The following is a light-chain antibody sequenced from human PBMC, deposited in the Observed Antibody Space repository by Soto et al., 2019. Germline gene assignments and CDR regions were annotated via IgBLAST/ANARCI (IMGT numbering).Light chain of an antibody. CDR3: QQYENPLLT. V-gene: IGKV1-33*01. CDR1: QDISNY. J-gene: IGKJ4*01. CDR2: DAS. Sequence: DIQMTQSPSSLCASVGDRVTITCQASQDISNYLNWYQQKPGKAPKLLIYDASNLETGVPSRFRGILSGTDFTFTISGLQPEDTATYYCQQYENPLLTFGGGTKVEIK.